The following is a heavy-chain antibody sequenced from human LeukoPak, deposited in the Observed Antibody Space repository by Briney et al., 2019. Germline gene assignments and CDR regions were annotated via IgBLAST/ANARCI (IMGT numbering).Heavy chain of an antibody. CDR2: LSGTGGGT. V-gene: IGHV3-23*01. D-gene: IGHD6-13*01. J-gene: IGHJ5*02. CDR3: ARDKIAAAGRGYSDWFDP. Sequence: PGGSLRLSCAASGFAFITYAMSWVRQTPGKGLEWVSGLSGTGGGTYYADSVKGRFTISRDNSKNTLYLQMSSLRAEDTAVYYCARDKIAAAGRGYSDWFDPWGQGTLVTVSS. CDR1: GFAFITYA.